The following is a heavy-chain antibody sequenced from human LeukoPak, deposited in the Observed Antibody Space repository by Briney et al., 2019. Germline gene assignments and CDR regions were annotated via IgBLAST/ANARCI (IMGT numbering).Heavy chain of an antibody. Sequence: SETLSLTCAVYGGSFSGYYWSWIRQPPGKGLEWIGEINHSGSTNYNPSLKSRVTISVDTSKNQFSLKLSSVTAADTAVYYCARISYGSGSYKLDPWGQGTLVTVSS. CDR2: INHSGST. CDR3: ARISYGSGSYKLDP. V-gene: IGHV4-34*01. J-gene: IGHJ5*02. D-gene: IGHD3-10*01. CDR1: GGSFSGYY.